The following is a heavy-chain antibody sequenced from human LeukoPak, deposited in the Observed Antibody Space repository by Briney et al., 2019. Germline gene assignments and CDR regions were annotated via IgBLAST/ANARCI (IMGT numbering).Heavy chain of an antibody. Sequence: GSLRLSCAASGFTFSNYAMSWVRQAPGKGLEWVSGISGSGGATYYADSVKGRFTTSRDNSKNTLYLQMSGLRAEDTAVYYCAKKVITYYYGMDVWGQGTTVTVSS. J-gene: IGHJ6*02. CDR3: AKKVITYYYGMDV. D-gene: IGHD2-21*01. V-gene: IGHV3-23*01. CDR2: ISGSGGAT. CDR1: GFTFSNYA.